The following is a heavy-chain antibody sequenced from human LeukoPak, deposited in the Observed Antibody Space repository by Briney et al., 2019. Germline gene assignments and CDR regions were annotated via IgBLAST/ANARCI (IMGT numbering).Heavy chain of an antibody. CDR2: ISSSSSYI. CDR1: GFTFSSYS. V-gene: IGHV3-21*01. D-gene: IGHD3-10*01. Sequence: PGGSLRLSCAASGFTFSSYSMNRVRQAPGKGLEWVSSISSSSSYIYYADSVKGRFTISRDNAKNSLYLQMNSLRAEDTAVYYCARDSVPRFDPWGQGTLVTVSS. J-gene: IGHJ5*02. CDR3: ARDSVPRFDP.